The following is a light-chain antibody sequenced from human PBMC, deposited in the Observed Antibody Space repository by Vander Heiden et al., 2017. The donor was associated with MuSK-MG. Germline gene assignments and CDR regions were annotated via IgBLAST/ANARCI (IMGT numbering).Light chain of an antibody. V-gene: IGLV3-25*03. CDR2: KDT. J-gene: IGLJ2*01. Sequence: SSELTQPPSASVSPGQTARITCSGDALSKQYAYWYEQKPGQAPVLVIYKDTERPSGIPERISGSSSGTTVTLTISGVQAEDEADYYCQSTDTSGTYVVFGGGTKLTVL. CDR1: ALSKQY. CDR3: QSTDTSGTYVV.